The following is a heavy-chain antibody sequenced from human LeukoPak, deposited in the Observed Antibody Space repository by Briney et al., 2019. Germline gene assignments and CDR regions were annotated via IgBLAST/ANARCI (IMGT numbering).Heavy chain of an antibody. CDR3: ARQGVDLAPPDF. Sequence: GGSLKISCKGSGHSFTDYWIAWVRQMPGKGLDWMGVIYVGDSDTRYSRSFQGQVTISADKSITTAYLQWSSLKVSDTAIYYCARQGVDLAPPDFWGQGTLVTVSS. CDR1: GHSFTDYW. D-gene: IGHD5-12*01. V-gene: IGHV5-51*01. CDR2: IYVGDSDT. J-gene: IGHJ4*02.